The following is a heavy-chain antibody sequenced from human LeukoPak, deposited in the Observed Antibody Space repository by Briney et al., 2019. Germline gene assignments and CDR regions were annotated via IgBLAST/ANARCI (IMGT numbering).Heavy chain of an antibody. CDR1: GYTFTGYY. D-gene: IGHD4-23*01. J-gene: IGHJ4*02. CDR2: INPNNGGT. V-gene: IGHV1-2*02. CDR3: ARAAIDYGGNFH. Sequence: ASVKVSCKASGYTFTGYYMHWVRQAPAQGLAWMGWINPNNGGTNYAQKFQGRVTMTRDMSISTAYMELSRLRSDDTAVYYCARAAIDYGGNFHWGQGTLVTVSS.